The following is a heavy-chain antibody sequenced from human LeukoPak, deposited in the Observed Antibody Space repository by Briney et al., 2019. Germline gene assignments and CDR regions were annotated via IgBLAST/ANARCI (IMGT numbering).Heavy chain of an antibody. CDR1: GFTFSDWY. D-gene: IGHD2-21*01. Sequence: GGSLRLSCAASGFTFSDWYMNWVRQAPGKGLEWISYIGTSSTNTHYADSVKGRFTISRDNTKNSVHLQLKNVRAEDTAVYYCARPCGGDCSFLDIWGQGTMVTVSS. J-gene: IGHJ3*02. CDR2: IGTSSTNT. CDR3: ARPCGGDCSFLDI. V-gene: IGHV3-11*01.